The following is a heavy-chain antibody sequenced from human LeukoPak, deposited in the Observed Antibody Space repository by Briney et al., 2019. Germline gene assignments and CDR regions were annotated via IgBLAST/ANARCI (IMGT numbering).Heavy chain of an antibody. CDR2: ISSSSRYI. CDR3: ARGSVLRFLEWLLLFDY. Sequence: GGSLRLSCAASGFTFSSYSMNWVGQAPGKGLEWVSWISSSSRYIYYADSVKGRVTISRDKAKKSLYLQMNRLRAEDTGVYYCARGSVLRFLEWLLLFDYWGQGTLVTVSS. V-gene: IGHV3-21*01. J-gene: IGHJ4*02. D-gene: IGHD3-3*01. CDR1: GFTFSSYS.